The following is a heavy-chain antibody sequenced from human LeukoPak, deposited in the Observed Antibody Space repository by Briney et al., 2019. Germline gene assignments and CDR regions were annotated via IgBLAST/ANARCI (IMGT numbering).Heavy chain of an antibody. D-gene: IGHD6-13*01. CDR2: IYTSGST. CDR1: GGSVSNYY. CDR3: AREGSSWLRGFDY. Sequence: SETLSLTCTVSGGSVSNYYWSWIRQPAGKGLEWIGRIYTSGSTNYNPSLKSRVTISVDTSKNQFSLKLSSVTAADTAVYYCAREGSSWLRGFDYWGQGTLVTVSS. V-gene: IGHV4-4*07. J-gene: IGHJ4*02.